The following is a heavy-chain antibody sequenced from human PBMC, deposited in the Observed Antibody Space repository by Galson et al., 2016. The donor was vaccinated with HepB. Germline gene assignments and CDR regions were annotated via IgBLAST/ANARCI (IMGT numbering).Heavy chain of an antibody. CDR1: GFTFSSYA. J-gene: IGHJ2*01. CDR2: ISDSGSTS. Sequence: SLRLSCAASGFTFSSYAMSWVRQAPGKGLEWVSGISDSGSTSYHTDSVKGRFTISRDSSKNTLYLQMNSLRAEDTAVYYCAKERGLHHWFFDLWGRGTPVTVSS. D-gene: IGHD2-15*01. CDR3: AKERGLHHWFFDL. V-gene: IGHV3-23*01.